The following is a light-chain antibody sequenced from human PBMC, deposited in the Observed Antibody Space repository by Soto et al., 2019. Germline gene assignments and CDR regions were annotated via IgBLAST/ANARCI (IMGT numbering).Light chain of an antibody. CDR3: CSWAGSNTLYF. Sequence: QSVLTQPASVSGSPGQSITISCTGTSSDVGSYNLVSWYQQLPGKAPKLIIYEVSKRPSGVSNRFSGSKSGNTASLTISGLQAEDEADYYCCSWAGSNTLYFFGTGTKATVL. CDR1: SSDVGSYNL. V-gene: IGLV2-23*02. CDR2: EVS. J-gene: IGLJ1*01.